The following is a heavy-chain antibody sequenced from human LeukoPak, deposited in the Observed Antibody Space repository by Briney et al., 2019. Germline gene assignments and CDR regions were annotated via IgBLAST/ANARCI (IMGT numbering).Heavy chain of an antibody. V-gene: IGHV3-7*01. D-gene: IGHD4-11*01. Sequence: GGSLRLSCAASGFTYSTYWMKWVRQAPGKGLEWVASIKEDGSDKYYVDSVKGRFSISRDNAKNSLYPQMNSLRTEDTAVYYCAKGGHYNFDYWGQGTLVTVSS. CDR2: IKEDGSDK. CDR1: GFTYSTYW. J-gene: IGHJ4*02. CDR3: AKGGHYNFDY.